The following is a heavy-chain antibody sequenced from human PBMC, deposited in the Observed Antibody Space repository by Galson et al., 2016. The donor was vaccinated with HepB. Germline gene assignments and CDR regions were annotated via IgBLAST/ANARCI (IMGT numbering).Heavy chain of an antibody. CDR1: GFTFSSYD. V-gene: IGHV3-13*01. J-gene: IGHJ6*02. D-gene: IGHD3-3*01. CDR2: IGTAGGT. Sequence: SLRLSCAASGFTFSSYDMHWVRQATGKGLEWVSTIGTAGGTYYPGSVKGRFTISRENAKNSLYLQMNSLRAGDTAVYYCARWRDYNYGMDVWGQGTTVTVSS. CDR3: ARWRDYNYGMDV.